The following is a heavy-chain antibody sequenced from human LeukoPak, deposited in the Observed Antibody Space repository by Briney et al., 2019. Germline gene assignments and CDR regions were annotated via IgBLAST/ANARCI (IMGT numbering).Heavy chain of an antibody. CDR2: INHSGST. CDR1: GGSFSGYY. V-gene: IGHV4-34*01. CDR3: ARGPWSSSLWGKMFDY. D-gene: IGHD6-6*01. Sequence: PSETLSLTCAVYGGSFSGYYWGWIRQPPGKGLEWIGEINHSGSTNYNPSLKSRVTISVDTSKNQFSLKLSSVTAADTAVYYCARGPWSSSLWGKMFDYWGQGTLVTVSS. J-gene: IGHJ4*02.